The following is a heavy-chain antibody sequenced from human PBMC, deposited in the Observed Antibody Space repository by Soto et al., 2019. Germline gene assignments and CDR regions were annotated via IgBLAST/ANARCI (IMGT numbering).Heavy chain of an antibody. Sequence: EVQLVESGGGLVQPGGSLRLSCAASGFTFSSYSMNWVRQAPGKGLEWVSYISSSSSTIYYADSVKGRFTISRDTAKNSLYLQMNSLRAEDTAVYYCASVNIVVVPAAIGGWFDPWGQGTLVTVSS. CDR1: GFTFSSYS. CDR3: ASVNIVVVPAAIGGWFDP. J-gene: IGHJ5*02. CDR2: ISSSSSTI. D-gene: IGHD2-2*01. V-gene: IGHV3-48*01.